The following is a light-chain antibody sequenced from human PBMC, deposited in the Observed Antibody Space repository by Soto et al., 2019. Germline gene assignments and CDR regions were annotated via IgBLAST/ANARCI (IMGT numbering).Light chain of an antibody. J-gene: IGKJ1*01. Sequence: EIVLTQSPGTLSLSPGERATLSCRASQSVSSSFLAWYQQKPGQAPRLLIYGASIRATGIPDRFSGSGSATDFTLTISRLEPEDFAVYYCQQYGSSPRTFGQGTKVEIK. V-gene: IGKV3-20*01. CDR2: GAS. CDR3: QQYGSSPRT. CDR1: QSVSSSF.